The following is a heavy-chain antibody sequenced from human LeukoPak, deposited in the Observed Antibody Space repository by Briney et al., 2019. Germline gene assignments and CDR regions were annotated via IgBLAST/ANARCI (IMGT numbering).Heavy chain of an antibody. CDR2: IYYSGST. Sequence: SETLSLTCTVSGGSICSYYWGWIRQPPGKGLEWIGSIYYSGSTYYNPSLKSRVTISVDTSKNQFSLKLSSVTAADTAVYYCARSRQTYYDFWSGYPGNWFDPWGQGTLVTVSS. CDR1: GGSICSYY. CDR3: ARSRQTYYDFWSGYPGNWFDP. V-gene: IGHV4-39*07. J-gene: IGHJ5*02. D-gene: IGHD3-3*01.